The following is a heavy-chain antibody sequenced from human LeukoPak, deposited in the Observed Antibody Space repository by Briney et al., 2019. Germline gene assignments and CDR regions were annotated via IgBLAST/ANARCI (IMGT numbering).Heavy chain of an antibody. Sequence: SETLSLTCAVSGGSIHGYFWSWFRQPPEKGLEWIGYISYSGSTNYNPSLKSRVSISVDASKSQFSLRLSSVTAADTAVYYCARDNYREVTNFDPWGQGTLVTVSS. CDR1: GGSIHGYF. CDR2: ISYSGST. D-gene: IGHD3-10*01. J-gene: IGHJ5*02. V-gene: IGHV4-59*01. CDR3: ARDNYREVTNFDP.